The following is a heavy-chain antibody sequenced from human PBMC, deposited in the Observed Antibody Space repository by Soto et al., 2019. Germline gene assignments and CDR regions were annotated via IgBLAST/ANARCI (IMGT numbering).Heavy chain of an antibody. D-gene: IGHD3-3*01. CDR1: GFTFTSSA. J-gene: IGHJ4*02. V-gene: IGHV1-58*01. Sequence: GASGKVSCNASGFTFTSSAVHWVRHARGQRLEWIGWIVVGSGNTNYAQKFQERVTITREMSTSTAYMELSRLRSEDTAVYYCAAGAYDFWSGYSRFAYWGQGTLVTVSS. CDR3: AAGAYDFWSGYSRFAY. CDR2: IVVGSGNT.